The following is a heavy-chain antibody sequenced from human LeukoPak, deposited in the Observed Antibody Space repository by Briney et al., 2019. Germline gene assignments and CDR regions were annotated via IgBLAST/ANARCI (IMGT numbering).Heavy chain of an antibody. V-gene: IGHV3-53*01. D-gene: IGHD3-3*01. CDR1: GFTFSSYS. J-gene: IGHJ4*02. CDR3: ARGDFGVVIIDY. Sequence: GGSLRLSCAASGFTFSSYSMNWVRQAPGKGLEWVSVIYSGGSTYYADSVKGRFTISRDNSKNTLYLQMNSLRAEDTAVYYCARGDFGVVIIDYWGQGTLVTVSS. CDR2: IYSGGST.